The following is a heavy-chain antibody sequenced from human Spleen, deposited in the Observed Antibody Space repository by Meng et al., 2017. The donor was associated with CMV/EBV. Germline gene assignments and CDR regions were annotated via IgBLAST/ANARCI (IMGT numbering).Heavy chain of an antibody. CDR3: ARPHLGYCSSTSCYNYFDD. J-gene: IGHJ4*02. D-gene: IGHD2-2*01. V-gene: IGHV3-23*01. Sequence: GGSLRLSCAAPGFTFSSYAMSWVRQAPGKGLEWVSVISGSGDSTYYADSVKGRFTISRDNSKSTLYLQVNSLRAGDTAVYYCARPHLGYCSSTSCYNYFDDWGQGTLVTVSS. CDR2: ISGSGDST. CDR1: GFTFSSYA.